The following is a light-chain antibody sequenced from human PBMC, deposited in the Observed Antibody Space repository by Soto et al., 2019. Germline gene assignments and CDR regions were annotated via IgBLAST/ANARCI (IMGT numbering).Light chain of an antibody. V-gene: IGKV3-15*01. CDR2: AAS. J-gene: IGKJ1*01. CDR3: QQYGDWPT. Sequence: EIVMTQSPATLSVSPGERATLSCRASQSVSSDLAWYQQKPGQAPRLLIYAASTRATDIPARFSGGGSGTEFTLTISSLQSEDFAVYYCQQYGDWPTFGQGTKVEIK. CDR1: QSVSSD.